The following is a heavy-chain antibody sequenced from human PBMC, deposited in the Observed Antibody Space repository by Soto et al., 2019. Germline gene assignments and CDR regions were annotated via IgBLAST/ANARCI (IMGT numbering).Heavy chain of an antibody. D-gene: IGHD5-18*01. CDR1: GFGFSGYS. CDR2: INHDGSGI. J-gene: IGHJ6*02. V-gene: IGHV3-30-3*01. CDR3: VRVCGGDSYGNGMDG. Sequence: QVPLVASGGGVVQPGGSLRLSCLASGFGFSGYSMHWVRQAPGKGLDLVAVINHDGSGIYYADSVKGRFTISKDDSKNTLHLRLHALKFADTALYYCVRVCGGDSYGNGMDGCGQGTTVTVFS.